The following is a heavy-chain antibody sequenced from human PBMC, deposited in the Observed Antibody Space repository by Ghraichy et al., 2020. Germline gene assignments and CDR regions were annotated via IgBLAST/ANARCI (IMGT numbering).Heavy chain of an antibody. CDR3: AGLVSYSTTHNWFAP. CDR1: GYSFNNYW. Sequence: GGSLKISCKGSGYSFNNYWIAWVRQMPGKGLEWMGIIYPGDSNTIYSPSFQGQVTISADKSISSAFLQWSSLKASDTAMYYCAGLVSYSTTHNWFAPWGQGTLVTVFS. D-gene: IGHD2-2*01. J-gene: IGHJ5*02. CDR2: IYPGDSNT. V-gene: IGHV5-51*01.